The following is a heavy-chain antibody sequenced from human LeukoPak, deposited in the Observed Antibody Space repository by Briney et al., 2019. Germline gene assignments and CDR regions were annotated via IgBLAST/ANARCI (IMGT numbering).Heavy chain of an antibody. J-gene: IGHJ4*02. D-gene: IGHD6-13*01. CDR3: ARGDSSWDYFDY. Sequence: GGSLRLSCAASGFTFSNYAMHWVRQAPGKGLEWVAVISYDGSNKYYADSVKGRFTISRDNSKNTLYLQMNSLRTEDTAVYYCARGDSSWDYFDYWGQGTLVTVSS. CDR1: GFTFSNYA. CDR2: ISYDGSNK. V-gene: IGHV3-30-3*01.